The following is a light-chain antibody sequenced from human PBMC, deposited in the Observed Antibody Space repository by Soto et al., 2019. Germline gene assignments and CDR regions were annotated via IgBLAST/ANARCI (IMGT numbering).Light chain of an antibody. J-gene: IGKJ2*01. Sequence: EIVLTQSPGTLSLSPGERVTLSCRASQTVSNSYIAWYQQKPGQAPRLLLYDASARATGVPDRVTGSGSGTDFTLTITRLEPEDFAVYYCQQYGSPPYTFGQGTKLEIK. CDR1: QTVSNSY. V-gene: IGKV3-20*01. CDR2: DAS. CDR3: QQYGSPPYT.